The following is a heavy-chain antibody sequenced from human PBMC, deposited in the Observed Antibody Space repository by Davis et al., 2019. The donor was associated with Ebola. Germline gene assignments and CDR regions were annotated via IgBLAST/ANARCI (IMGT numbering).Heavy chain of an antibody. V-gene: IGHV3-7*01. D-gene: IGHD5-24*01. CDR2: IKPDGSET. Sequence: GESLKISCAASGFTFSSYWMSWVRQAPGKGLEWVANIKPDGSETNYVDSVKGRFVISRDNAMNSLYLQMYSLRVEDTAVYYCARDRGVDGYNYEKYYYFGMDVWGHGTTVTVSS. J-gene: IGHJ6*02. CDR3: ARDRGVDGYNYEKYYYFGMDV. CDR1: GFTFSSYW.